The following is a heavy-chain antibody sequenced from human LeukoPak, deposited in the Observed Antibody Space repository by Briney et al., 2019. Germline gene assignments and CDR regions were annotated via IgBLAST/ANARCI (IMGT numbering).Heavy chain of an antibody. CDR3: ARHVFSGSYSSNPFDY. CDR1: GGSISSYY. J-gene: IGHJ4*02. V-gene: IGHV4-59*08. D-gene: IGHD1-26*01. CDR2: IYYSGST. Sequence: SETLSLTCTVSGGSISSYYWSWIRQPPGKGLEWIGYIYYSGSTNYNPSLKSRVTISVDTSKNQFSLKLRSVTAADTAVYYCARHVFSGSYSSNPFDYWGQGTLVTVSS.